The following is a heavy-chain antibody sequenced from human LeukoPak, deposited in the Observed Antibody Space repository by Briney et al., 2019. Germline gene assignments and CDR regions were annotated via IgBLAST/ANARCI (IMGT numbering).Heavy chain of an antibody. V-gene: IGHV3-72*01. CDR2: ITHKPHGYTT. CDR1: GYTFRDLY. J-gene: IGHJ4*02. Sequence: GGSLRLSCAASGYTFRDLYMGWVRQAPGKGLEWVGRITHKPHGYTTKYAASLEGRFTISRDDSQNSLYLQINSLKTEDTAIYYCTRENYEKLDSWGQGTLVTVSS. CDR3: TRENYEKLDS. D-gene: IGHD1-7*01.